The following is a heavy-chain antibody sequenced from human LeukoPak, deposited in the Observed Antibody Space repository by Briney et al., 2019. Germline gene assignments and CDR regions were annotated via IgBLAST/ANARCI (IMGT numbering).Heavy chain of an antibody. CDR1: GFIFGDNP. CDR2: IRSRRYGGTT. CDR3: TRISSSPAALYYYYMDV. D-gene: IGHD6-6*01. V-gene: IGHV3-49*04. J-gene: IGHJ6*03. Sequence: PGGSLRLSCTASGFIFGDNPLNWVRQAPGKGLEWVGLIRSRRYGGTTEYVASVNGRFGISRDDSKNIVYLQMNSLRDEDTAVYFCTRISSSPAALYYYYMDVWGKGIPVTVSS.